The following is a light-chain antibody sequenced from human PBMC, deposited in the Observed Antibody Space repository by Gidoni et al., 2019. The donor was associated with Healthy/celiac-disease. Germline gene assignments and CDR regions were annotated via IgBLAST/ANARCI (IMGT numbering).Light chain of an antibody. Sequence: QSVLTQPPSASGTPGQRVTISCSGSRSNIVSNYVYWYQQLPGTAPKLLIYRNNQRPSGVPDRFSGSKSGTSASLAISGLRSEDEADYYCAAWDDSLSGPVVFGGGTKLTVL. CDR1: RSNIVSNY. V-gene: IGLV1-47*01. CDR2: RNN. CDR3: AAWDDSLSGPVV. J-gene: IGLJ2*01.